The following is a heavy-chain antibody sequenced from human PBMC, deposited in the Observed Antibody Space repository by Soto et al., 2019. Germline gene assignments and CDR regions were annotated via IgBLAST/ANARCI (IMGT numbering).Heavy chain of an antibody. CDR1: GESVSTNSAT. V-gene: IGHV6-1*01. J-gene: IGHJ5*01. CDR3: ARLIGDSWLDS. CDR2: TYSRSKWYH. D-gene: IGHD2-8*01. Sequence: QVQLQQSGPGLVKPSQTLSLTCTISGESVSTNSATWDWIRQSPSRGLEWLGRTYSRSKWYHDYAVPVKGRXTXNXTTSNNQRSLQLNSVTPDDTAVYYCARLIGDSWLDSWGQGTLVTVSS.